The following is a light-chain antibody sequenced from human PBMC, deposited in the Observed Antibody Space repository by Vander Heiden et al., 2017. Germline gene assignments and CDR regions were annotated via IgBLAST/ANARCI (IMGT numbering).Light chain of an antibody. CDR2: DDS. V-gene: IGLV3-21*02. CDR1: NIGSKS. Sequence: SYVLTQPPSVSVAPGQTARIPCGGNNIGSKSVHWYQQKPGQAPVLVVYDDSDRPSGIPERFSGSNSGNTATLTISRVEAGDEADYYRQVWDSRSDHVVFGGGTKLTVL. CDR3: QVWDSRSDHVV. J-gene: IGLJ2*01.